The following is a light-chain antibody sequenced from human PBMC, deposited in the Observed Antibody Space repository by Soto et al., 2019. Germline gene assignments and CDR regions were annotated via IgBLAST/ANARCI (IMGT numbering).Light chain of an antibody. Sequence: DIQMTQSPSTLSASVGDRVTITCRASQRISTWLAWYQQKPGRAPKVLIYDGSTLYDVVPSRFSGSRSETEFTLTINSLQADDFATYYCQQYTGYSTFGQGTKVDMK. J-gene: IGKJ1*01. CDR3: QQYTGYST. V-gene: IGKV1-5*01. CDR1: QRISTW. CDR2: DGS.